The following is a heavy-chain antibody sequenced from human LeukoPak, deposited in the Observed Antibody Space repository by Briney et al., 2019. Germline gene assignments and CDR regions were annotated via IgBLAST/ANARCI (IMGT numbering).Heavy chain of an antibody. Sequence: SETLSLTCTVSGGSISSYYWSWIRQPPGKGLEWIGYISNSETTDYGPSFKSRVTMSLDTSKNQFSLKLSSVTAADTGVYYCARGYCSDERCPVFPSWGQGTLVTVSS. D-gene: IGHD2-15*01. J-gene: IGHJ5*02. V-gene: IGHV4-59*01. CDR1: GGSISSYY. CDR3: ARGYCSDERCPVFPS. CDR2: ISNSETT.